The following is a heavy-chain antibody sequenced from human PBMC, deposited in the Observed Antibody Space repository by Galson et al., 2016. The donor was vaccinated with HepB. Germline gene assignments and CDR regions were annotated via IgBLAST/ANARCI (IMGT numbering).Heavy chain of an antibody. D-gene: IGHD3/OR15-3a*01. CDR1: GGSISSYY. J-gene: IGHJ6*02. V-gene: IGHV4-59*01. CDR2: IYYTGST. Sequence: ETLSLTCTVSGGSISSYYWSWIRQPPGKGLEWIGYIYYTGSTNYNPSLKSRVTISVDTAKNRFSLRLSSVTAADTAVYYCASSKAIFGLGRFYDAMDVWARGAWSPSP. CDR3: ASSKAIFGLGRFYDAMDV.